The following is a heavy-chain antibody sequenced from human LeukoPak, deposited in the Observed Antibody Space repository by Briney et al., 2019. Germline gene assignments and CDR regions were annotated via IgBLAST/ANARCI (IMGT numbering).Heavy chain of an antibody. V-gene: IGHV4-34*01. Sequence: SESLSLTCAVYGVSFSGYYWCWIRQPPGKGLEWIGEINHSGSTNYNPSLKSRVTKSVNPSKNQFSLKLSSVTAADTALYYRASTSGCSGGSCYPTWFDPWGQGTLVSVSS. J-gene: IGHJ5*02. CDR3: ASTSGCSGGSCYPTWFDP. CDR2: INHSGST. CDR1: GVSFSGYY. D-gene: IGHD2-15*01.